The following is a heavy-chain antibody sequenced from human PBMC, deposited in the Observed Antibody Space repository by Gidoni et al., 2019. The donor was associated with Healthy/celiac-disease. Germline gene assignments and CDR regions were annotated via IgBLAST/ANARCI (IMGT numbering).Heavy chain of an antibody. CDR2: INHSGST. D-gene: IGHD3-10*01. CDR3: ARGMHYYGSGSYSFRPKEYFQH. J-gene: IGHJ1*01. Sequence: QVQLQQWGAGVLKPSETLSLTCAVYGGSFSSSYLSWIRQPPGKGLEWIGEINHSGSTNYNPSLKSRVTISVDTSKNQFSLKLSSVTAADTAMYYCARGMHYYGSGSYSFRPKEYFQHWGQGTLVTVSS. CDR1: GGSFSSSY. V-gene: IGHV4-34*01.